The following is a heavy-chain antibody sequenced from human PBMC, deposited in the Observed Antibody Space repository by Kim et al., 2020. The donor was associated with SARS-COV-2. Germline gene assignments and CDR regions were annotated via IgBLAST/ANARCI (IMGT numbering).Heavy chain of an antibody. CDR2: IDPSDSYT. D-gene: IGHD4-17*01. CDR1: GYSFTSYW. J-gene: IGHJ6*02. CDR3: ARPDQDYGGNSPYYYYGMDV. V-gene: IGHV5-10-1*01. Sequence: GESLKISCKGSGYSFTSYWISWVRQMPGKGLEWMGRIDPSDSYTNYSPSFQGHVTLSADKSISTAYLQWSSLKASDTAMYYCARPDQDYGGNSPYYYYGMDVWGQGTTVTVSS.